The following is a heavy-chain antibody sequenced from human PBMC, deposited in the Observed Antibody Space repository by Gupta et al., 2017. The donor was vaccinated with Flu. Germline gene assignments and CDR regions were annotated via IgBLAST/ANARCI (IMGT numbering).Heavy chain of an antibody. V-gene: IGHV3-7*04. CDR1: GFSFSSFW. J-gene: IGHJ5*02. Sequence: EVQLVESGGGLVQPGGSLRLSCAASGFSFSSFWMSWVRQAPGKGLEWVANIKQDGSEKDYVDSVKGRFAISRDNAKDSLSLQMNSLRVEDTAVYYCVRRLGYSSTMKWFDPWGQGTLVTVSS. CDR2: IKQDGSEK. D-gene: IGHD3-22*01. CDR3: VRRLGYSSTMKWFDP.